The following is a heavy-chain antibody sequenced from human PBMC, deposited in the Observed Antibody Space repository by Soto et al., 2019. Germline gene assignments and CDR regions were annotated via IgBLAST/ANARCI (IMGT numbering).Heavy chain of an antibody. CDR2: INPSGGST. D-gene: IGHD2-2*01. CDR1: GYTFTSYY. V-gene: IGHV1-46*01. J-gene: IGHJ6*02. CDR3: ARDFSHIVVVPAATDYYYYYGMDV. Sequence: ASVKVSCKASGYTFTSYYMHWVRQAPGQGLEWIGIINPSGGSTSYAQKFQGRVTMTRDTSTSTVYMELSSLRSEDTAVYYCARDFSHIVVVPAATDYYYYYGMDVWGQGTTVTVSS.